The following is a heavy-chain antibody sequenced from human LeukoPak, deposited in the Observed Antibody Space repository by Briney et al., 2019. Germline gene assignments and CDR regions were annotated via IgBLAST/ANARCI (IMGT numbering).Heavy chain of an antibody. CDR3: ASKGDTYCGGDCYSN. D-gene: IGHD2-21*01. CDR2: IIPILGIA. Sequence: SVKVSCKASGGTFSSYTISWVRQAPGQGLEWMERIIPILGIANYAQKFQGRVTITADKSTSTAYMELSSLRSEDTAVYYCASKGDTYCGGDCYSNWGQGTLVTVSS. V-gene: IGHV1-69*02. CDR1: GGTFSSYT. J-gene: IGHJ4*02.